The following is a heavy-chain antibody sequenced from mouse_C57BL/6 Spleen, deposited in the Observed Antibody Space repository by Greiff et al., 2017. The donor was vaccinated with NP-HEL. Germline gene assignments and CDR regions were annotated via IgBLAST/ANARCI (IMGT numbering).Heavy chain of an antibody. CDR3: ARSYGKKAMDY. Sequence: EVKLMESGGGLVKPGGSLKLSCAASGFTFSDYGMHWVRQAPEKGLEWVAYISSGSSTIYYADTVKGRFTISRDNAKNTLFLQMTSLRSEDTAMYYCARSYGKKAMDYWGQGTSVTVSS. D-gene: IGHD2-1*01. J-gene: IGHJ4*01. CDR1: GFTFSDYG. CDR2: ISSGSSTI. V-gene: IGHV5-17*01.